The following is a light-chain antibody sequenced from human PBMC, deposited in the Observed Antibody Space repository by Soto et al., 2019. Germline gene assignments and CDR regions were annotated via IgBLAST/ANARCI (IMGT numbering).Light chain of an antibody. CDR2: GAS. J-gene: IGKJ3*01. CDR1: QSVSSSY. CDR3: QQYGSSQFT. Sequence: EIVLTQSPGTVSLSPGERATLSCRASQSVSSSYLAWYQQKPGQAPRLLIYGASSRATGITDRFSGSGSGTDFTLTISRLEPEDFAVYYCQQYGSSQFTFGPGTKVDI. V-gene: IGKV3-20*01.